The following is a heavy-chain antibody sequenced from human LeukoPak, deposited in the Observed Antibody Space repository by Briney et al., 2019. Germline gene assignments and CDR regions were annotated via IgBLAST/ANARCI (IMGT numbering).Heavy chain of an antibody. CDR1: GGSISSSY. CDR2: LHTSGST. Sequence: PSETLSLTCTVSGGSISSSYWSWIRQPAGEGLEWIGRLHTSGSTHYNPSLKSRVTMSVDTSKDQFSLKLSSVTAADTAVYYCARDFGYGDYFFDDWGQGTLVTVSS. D-gene: IGHD4-17*01. CDR3: ARDFGYGDYFFDD. J-gene: IGHJ4*02. V-gene: IGHV4-4*07.